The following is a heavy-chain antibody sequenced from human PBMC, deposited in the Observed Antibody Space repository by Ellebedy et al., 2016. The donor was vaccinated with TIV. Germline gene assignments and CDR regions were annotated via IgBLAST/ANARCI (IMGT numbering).Heavy chain of an antibody. CDR2: LSASVGST. CDR1: GFTFNSYA. D-gene: IGHD3-10*01. Sequence: GESLKISCVASGFTFNSYAMSWVRQAPGKGLEWVLSLSASVGSTYYADSLKGRFTISRDNSKNTLYLQMNSLRAEDTAVYYCAKRVSMVREVITYYHYAMDVWGQGTTVTVSS. CDR3: AKRVSMVREVITYYHYAMDV. J-gene: IGHJ6*02. V-gene: IGHV3-23*01.